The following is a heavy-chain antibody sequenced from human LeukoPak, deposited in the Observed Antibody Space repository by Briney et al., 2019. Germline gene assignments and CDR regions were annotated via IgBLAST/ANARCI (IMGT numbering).Heavy chain of an antibody. CDR3: AQRGYSGSDY. V-gene: IGHV3-7*01. D-gene: IGHD5-12*01. J-gene: IGHJ4*02. Sequence: GGSLRLSCAASGFTFSNAWMSWVRQAPGKGLEWVANIKQDGSEKYYVDSVKGRFTISRDNAKNSLYLQMNSLRAEDTAVYYCAQRGYSGSDYWGQGTLVTVSS. CDR2: IKQDGSEK. CDR1: GFTFSNAW.